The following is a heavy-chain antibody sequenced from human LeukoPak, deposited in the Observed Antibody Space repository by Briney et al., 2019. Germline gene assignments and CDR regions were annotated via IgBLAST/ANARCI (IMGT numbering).Heavy chain of an antibody. CDR2: INHSGST. D-gene: IGHD1-1*01. Sequence: SETLSLTCAVYGGSFSGYYWSWIRQPPGKGLEWIGEINHSGSTNYNPSLKSRVTISVDTSKNQFSLKLSSVTAADTAVYYCARKKFGPQLNWSQGTLVTVSS. V-gene: IGHV4-34*01. CDR3: ARKKFGPQLN. J-gene: IGHJ4*02. CDR1: GGSFSGYY.